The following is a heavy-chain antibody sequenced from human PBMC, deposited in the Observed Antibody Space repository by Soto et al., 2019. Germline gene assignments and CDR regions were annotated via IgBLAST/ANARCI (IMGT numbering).Heavy chain of an antibody. J-gene: IGHJ6*02. CDR2: ISAYNGNT. D-gene: IGHD3-9*01. V-gene: IGHV1-18*01. CDR1: GYTFTSYG. CDR3: ARERDVDWNIYYYGMDV. Sequence: QVQLVQSGAEVKKPGASVKVSCKASGYTFTSYGISWVRQAPGQGLEWMGWISAYNGNTNYAQKLQGRVTMTTDTSTSRAYMEVRSLGSDDTAVYYCARERDVDWNIYYYGMDVWGQGTTVTVSS.